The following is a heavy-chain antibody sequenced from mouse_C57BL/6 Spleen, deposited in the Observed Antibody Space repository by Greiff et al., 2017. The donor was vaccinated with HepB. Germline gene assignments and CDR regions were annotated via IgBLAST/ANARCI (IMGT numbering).Heavy chain of an antibody. Sequence: QVQLQQSGTELVKPGASVKLSCKASGYTFTSYWMHWVKQRPGQGLEWIGNINPSNGGTNYNEKFKSKATLTVDKSSSTAYMQLSSLTSEDSAVYYCARSESNYPYWYFDVWGTGTTVTVSS. J-gene: IGHJ1*03. D-gene: IGHD2-5*01. CDR1: GYTFTSYW. V-gene: IGHV1-53*01. CDR2: INPSNGGT. CDR3: ARSESNYPYWYFDV.